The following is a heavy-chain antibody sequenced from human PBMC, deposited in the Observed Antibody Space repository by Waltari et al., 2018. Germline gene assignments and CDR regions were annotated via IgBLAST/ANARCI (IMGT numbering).Heavy chain of an antibody. CDR3: VRSLNFTSEM. J-gene: IGHJ3*02. CDR2: MNIDGRVT. CDR1: GFMFTDHW. V-gene: IGHV3-74*01. Sequence: EVRLAESGGGLVQPGGSLRLSCAASGFMFTDHWMHWVRQAPGKGLVGVSHMNIDGRVTNYGNAVQGRVTISRDNAKKTRYLQMNGLRAEETALYYCVRSLNFTSEMWGQGTMVTVSS.